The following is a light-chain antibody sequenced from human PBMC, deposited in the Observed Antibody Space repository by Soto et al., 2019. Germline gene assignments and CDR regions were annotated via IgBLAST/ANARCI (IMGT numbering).Light chain of an antibody. V-gene: IGKV3-15*01. CDR3: QQYNNWWT. CDR1: QSVNTN. Sequence: EIVMTQSPATLSVSPGEGATLSCRASQSVNTNLAWYQQKPGQAPRLLIYGASTRATGIPARFSGSGSGTEFTLTISRLQSEDLAVYYCQQYNNWWTFGQGTKVEIK. J-gene: IGKJ1*01. CDR2: GAS.